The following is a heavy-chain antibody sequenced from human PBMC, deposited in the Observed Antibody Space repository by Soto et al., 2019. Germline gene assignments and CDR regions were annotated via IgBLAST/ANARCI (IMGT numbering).Heavy chain of an antibody. Sequence: EVQLLESGGGLVQPGGSLRLSCAASGFTFSSYAMSWVRQAPGKGLEWVSAISGSGGSTDYADSVKGRFTISRDNSKNTLYLQMNSLRAEDTAVYYCAKLQMVATIFFDYWGQGTLVTVSS. J-gene: IGHJ4*02. D-gene: IGHD5-12*01. CDR1: GFTFSSYA. V-gene: IGHV3-23*01. CDR2: ISGSGGST. CDR3: AKLQMVATIFFDY.